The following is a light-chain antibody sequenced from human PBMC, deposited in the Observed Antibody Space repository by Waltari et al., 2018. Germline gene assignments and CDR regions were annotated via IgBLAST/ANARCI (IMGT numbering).Light chain of an antibody. J-gene: IGLJ3*02. CDR2: SNN. Sequence: QPILTQSPSASGTPGQRVTISCSGSNSNIGRNAVNWYQQLPGTAPKLLFYSNNQRPAGVPARFSASKSGTSASLAISGLQSEDEADYYWATWDGSLNCRVFGGGTKLTVL. CDR3: ATWDGSLNCRV. CDR1: NSNIGRNA. V-gene: IGLV1-44*01.